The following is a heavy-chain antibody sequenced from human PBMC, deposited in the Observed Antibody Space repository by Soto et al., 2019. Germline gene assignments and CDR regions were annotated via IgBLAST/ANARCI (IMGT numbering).Heavy chain of an antibody. J-gene: IGHJ4*02. CDR3: ATHPYDDFDSGDYMDY. D-gene: IGHD3-22*01. CDR2: IYHSGAT. V-gene: IGHV4-30-4*01. Sequence: QVQLQESGPGLVKPLRTLSLTCTVTGGSINSADYYWTWFLQPPGKGLEWIGYIYHSGATYYNPPLKSRLSISIATSTKQFSLKLSVVTDADTAVYYCATHPYDDFDSGDYMDYWGQGTLITVSS. CDR1: GGSINSADYY.